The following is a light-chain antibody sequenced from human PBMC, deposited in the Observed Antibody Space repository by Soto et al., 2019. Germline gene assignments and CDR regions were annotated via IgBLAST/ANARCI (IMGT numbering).Light chain of an antibody. J-gene: IGLJ1*01. CDR1: SSDVGLYNY. Sequence: QSALTQPASVSGSPGQSITISCTGNSSDVGLYNYVSWYRHLPGKAPELIMYDVSNRPSGVSNRFSGSKSANTASLTISGLQAEDESDYYCNSYTSSGTYVFGTGTQLTVL. CDR2: DVS. V-gene: IGLV2-14*03. CDR3: NSYTSSGTYV.